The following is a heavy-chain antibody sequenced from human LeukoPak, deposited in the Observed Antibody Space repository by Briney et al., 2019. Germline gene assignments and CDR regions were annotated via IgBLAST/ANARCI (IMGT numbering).Heavy chain of an antibody. CDR1: GFAFSGYT. Sequence: GGSRRLSCVASGFAFSGYTMNWVRQAPGKGLEWVSSLSSASSDIYYADSVRGRFTISRDNAINSLYLQMNGLRVEDTAIYYCASTGREGFNYWGQGTLVTVSP. J-gene: IGHJ4*02. CDR3: ASTGREGFNY. CDR2: LSSASSDI. D-gene: IGHD5-24*01. V-gene: IGHV3-21*01.